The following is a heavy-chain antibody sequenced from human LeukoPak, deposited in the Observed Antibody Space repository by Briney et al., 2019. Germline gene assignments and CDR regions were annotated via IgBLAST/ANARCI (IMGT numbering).Heavy chain of an antibody. CDR1: GYAFTTFG. CDR2: ISTSKTYT. Sequence: ASVKVSCKASGYAFTTFGIMWVRQAPGQGLEWMRWISTSKTYTRYAQKVQGRATLTTDPSTSTAYLELTSLTSDDTAVYFCARASDTSWRFDFWGQGTKVTVSS. J-gene: IGHJ4*02. V-gene: IGHV1-18*01. D-gene: IGHD2-2*01. CDR3: ARASDTSWRFDF.